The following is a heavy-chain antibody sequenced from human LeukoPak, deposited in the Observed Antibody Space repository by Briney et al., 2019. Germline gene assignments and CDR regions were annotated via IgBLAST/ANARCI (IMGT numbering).Heavy chain of an antibody. V-gene: IGHV3-23*01. D-gene: IGHD3-22*01. CDR1: GFTFSSYA. CDR3: AKMRPNDSSGYYYVWDY. CDR2: ISGSGGST. Sequence: GGSLRLSCAASGFTFSSYAMSWVRQAPGQGLEWVSAISGSGGSTYYADSVKGRFTISRDNSKNTLYLQMNSLRDEDTAVYYCAKMRPNDSSGYYYVWDYWGQGTLVTVSS. J-gene: IGHJ4*02.